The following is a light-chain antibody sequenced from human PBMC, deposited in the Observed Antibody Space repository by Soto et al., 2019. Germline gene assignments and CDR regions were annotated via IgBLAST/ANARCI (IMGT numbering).Light chain of an antibody. J-gene: IGKJ1*01. V-gene: IGKV3-15*01. CDR1: QSVSSN. CDR3: QQYNNWPPWT. CDR2: GAS. Sequence: EIVMTQSPATLSVSPGERATLSCRASQSVSSNLSWYQQKPGQAPRLLIYGASTRATGIPARFSGSGSGTEFPLPISSLQSEDFAVYSCQQYNNWPPWTFGQGTKVEIK.